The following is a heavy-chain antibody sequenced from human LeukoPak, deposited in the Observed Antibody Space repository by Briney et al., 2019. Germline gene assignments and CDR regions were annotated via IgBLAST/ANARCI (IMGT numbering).Heavy chain of an antibody. J-gene: IGHJ6*02. Sequence: GGSRRLSCAASGFALSSHWMTWVRQVPGRGPEWVANVNRDGSETYYLDSVKGRFTISKDNAKNSLYLQMNSLRAEDTALYHCARNNGMDVWGQGTTVIVSS. CDR2: VNRDGSET. CDR1: GFALSSHW. V-gene: IGHV3-7*03. CDR3: ARNNGMDV.